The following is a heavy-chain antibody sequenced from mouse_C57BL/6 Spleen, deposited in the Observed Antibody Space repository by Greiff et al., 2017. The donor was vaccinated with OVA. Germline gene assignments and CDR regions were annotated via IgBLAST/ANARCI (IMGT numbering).Heavy chain of an antibody. V-gene: IGHV14-3*01. CDR3: AKPPYYGYSWFAY. Sequence: EVQLQQSVAELVRPGASVKLSCTASGFNIKNTYMHWVKQRPEQGLEWIGRIDPANGNTKYAPKFQGKATITADTSSNTAYLQLSSLTSEDTAIYYCAKPPYYGYSWFAYWGQGTLVTVSA. D-gene: IGHD2-2*01. CDR2: IDPANGNT. J-gene: IGHJ3*01. CDR1: GFNIKNTY.